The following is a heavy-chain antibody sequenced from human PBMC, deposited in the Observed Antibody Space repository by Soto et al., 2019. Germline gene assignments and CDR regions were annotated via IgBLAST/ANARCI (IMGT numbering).Heavy chain of an antibody. V-gene: IGHV3-74*01. Sequence: AGGSLRLPCASPWFNFRNHWGHLVRQAPGKGLVWVSRINDQGGSPSYADSVKGRFTVSRDNARNSLYVQMNSLRADDTAVYYCTRDLNWEAHWGQGTLVTVSS. CDR2: INDQGGSP. CDR1: WFNFRNHW. J-gene: IGHJ4*02. CDR3: TRDLNWEAH. D-gene: IGHD7-27*01.